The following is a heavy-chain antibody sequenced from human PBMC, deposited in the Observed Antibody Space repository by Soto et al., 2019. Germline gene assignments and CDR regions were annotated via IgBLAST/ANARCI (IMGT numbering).Heavy chain of an antibody. CDR2: IYYIGTT. CDR1: GGSISSYY. J-gene: IGHJ4*02. V-gene: IGHV4-59*01. CDR3: VRGGGGYGNGTIDY. D-gene: IGHD5-18*01. Sequence: SETLSLTCTVSGGSISSYYWSWIRQSPGKGLEWIGYIYYIGTTNYNPSLKSRVAISLDTSKNQFSLKLSSVPAADTAVYYCVRGGGGYGNGTIDYWGQGTRVTRLL.